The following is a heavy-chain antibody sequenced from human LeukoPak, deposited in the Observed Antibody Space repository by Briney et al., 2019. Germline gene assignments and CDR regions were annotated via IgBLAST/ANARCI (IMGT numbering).Heavy chain of an antibody. CDR2: IGSSGNTR. Sequence: PGGSLRLSCAASGFIFSSYEMSWVRQASGKGLQWVSYIGSSGNTRYYADSVKGRFTISRDNAQNSLYLQMNSLRVEDTAVYYCARSFRRYGMDVWGQGTTVTVSS. CDR3: ARSFRRYGMDV. CDR1: GFIFSSYE. V-gene: IGHV3-48*03. D-gene: IGHD3-10*01. J-gene: IGHJ6*02.